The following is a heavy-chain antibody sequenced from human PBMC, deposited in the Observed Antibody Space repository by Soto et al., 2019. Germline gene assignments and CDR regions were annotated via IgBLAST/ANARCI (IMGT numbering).Heavy chain of an antibody. CDR2: IKHSGST. D-gene: IGHD3-16*01. J-gene: IGHJ6*02. CDR1: GGSFSGYY. V-gene: IGHV4-34*01. Sequence: QVQLQQWGAGLLKPSETLSLTCAVYGGSFSGYYWSWIRQPPGKGLEWIGEIKHSGSTNYNPSLKSRVTISVDTSKNQFSLKLSSVTAADTAVYYCARGGRRGYYYYYGMDVWGQGTTVTVSS. CDR3: ARGGRRGYYYYYGMDV.